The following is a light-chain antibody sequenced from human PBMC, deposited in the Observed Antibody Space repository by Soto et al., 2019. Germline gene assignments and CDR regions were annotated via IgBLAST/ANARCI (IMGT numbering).Light chain of an antibody. CDR2: CAS. J-gene: IGKJ1*01. CDR1: QSVSSN. Sequence: EIVMTQSPATLSVSPGERATLSCRASQSVSSNLAWYQQKPGQAPRRLIYCASTRATGIPARFSGSRSGTEFTLTISSLQYEDFAGYYCQQYNNWPPWTFGQGTKVEIK. CDR3: QQYNNWPPWT. V-gene: IGKV3-15*01.